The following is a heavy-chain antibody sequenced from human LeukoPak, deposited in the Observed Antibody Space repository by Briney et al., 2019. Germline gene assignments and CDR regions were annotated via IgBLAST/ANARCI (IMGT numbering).Heavy chain of an antibody. CDR1: GGSISSGGYS. V-gene: IGHV4-30-2*01. D-gene: IGHD2-21*02. J-gene: IGHJ3*02. CDR3: ARSVVTAMNAFDI. Sequence: PSETLSLTCAVSGGSISSGGYSWSWIRQPPGKGLEWIGYIYHSGSTYYNPSLKSRVTISVDRSKNQFSLKLSSVTAADTAVHYCARSVVTAMNAFDIWGQGTMVTVSS. CDR2: IYHSGST.